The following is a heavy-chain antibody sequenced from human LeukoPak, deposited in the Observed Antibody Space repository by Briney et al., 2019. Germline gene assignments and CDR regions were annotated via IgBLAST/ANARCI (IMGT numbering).Heavy chain of an antibody. CDR2: IYYSGST. CDR3: ARGDRVVATASLDY. J-gene: IGHJ4*02. Sequence: SETLSLTCTVSGGSVSSGSYYWSWIRQPPGKGLEWIGYIYYSGSTNYNPSLKSRVTISVDTSKNQFSLKLSSVTAADTAVYYCARGDRVVATASLDYWGQGTLVTVSS. D-gene: IGHD2-21*02. V-gene: IGHV4-61*01. CDR1: GGSVSSGSYY.